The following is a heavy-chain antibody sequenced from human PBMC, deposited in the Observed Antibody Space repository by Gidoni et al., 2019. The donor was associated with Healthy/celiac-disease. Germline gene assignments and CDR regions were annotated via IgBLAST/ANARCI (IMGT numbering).Heavy chain of an antibody. CDR3: ARSDGDLGFDY. Sequence: TTYAQKLQGRVTMTTDTSTSTAYMELRSLRSDDTAVYYCARSDGDLGFDYWGQGTLVTVSS. CDR2: T. J-gene: IGHJ4*02. V-gene: IGHV1-18*01. D-gene: IGHD3-10*01.